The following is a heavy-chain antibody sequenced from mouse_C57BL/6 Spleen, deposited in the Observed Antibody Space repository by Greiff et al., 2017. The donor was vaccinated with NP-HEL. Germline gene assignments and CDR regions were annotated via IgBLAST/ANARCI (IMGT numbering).Heavy chain of an antibody. V-gene: IGHV1-69*01. J-gene: IGHJ2*01. CDR1: GYTFTSYW. CDR3: ARSGRYYYGSSYDY. Sequence: VQLQQPGAELVMPGASVKLSCKASGYTFTSYWMHWVKQRPGQGLEWIGEIDPSDSYTNYNQKFKGKSTLTVDKSSSTAYMPLSSLTSEDSAVYYCARSGRYYYGSSYDYWGQGTTLTVSS. D-gene: IGHD1-1*01. CDR2: IDPSDSYT.